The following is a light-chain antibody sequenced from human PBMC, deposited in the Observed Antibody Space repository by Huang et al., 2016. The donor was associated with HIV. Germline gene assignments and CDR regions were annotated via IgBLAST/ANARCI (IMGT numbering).Light chain of an antibody. V-gene: IGKV3-11*01. CDR3: QQRNSWPPIT. CDR2: DAS. J-gene: IGKJ5*01. Sequence: EIVLTQSPATLSLSPGERATLSCRASQSVVNLAWYQYRPGQAPRLLIYDASNRASGLPARFSGSGSGTDFTLTVNILQPEDSAVYYCQQRNSWPPITFGQGTRLEIK. CDR1: QSVVN.